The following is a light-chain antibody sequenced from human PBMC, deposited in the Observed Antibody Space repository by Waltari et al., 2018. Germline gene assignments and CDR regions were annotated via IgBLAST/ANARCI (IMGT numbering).Light chain of an antibody. CDR2: AAS. Sequence: DIQLTQSPSFLSASVGDRVTITCRSSKGFSSTYLVWYQKQPGKAPKLLIYAASTLHSGVPSRFSGSGSGTEFTLTISSLQSEDFATYYCQQLNSYPVTFGPGTKVDFK. V-gene: IGKV1-9*01. CDR3: QQLNSYPVT. J-gene: IGKJ3*01. CDR1: KGFSSTY.